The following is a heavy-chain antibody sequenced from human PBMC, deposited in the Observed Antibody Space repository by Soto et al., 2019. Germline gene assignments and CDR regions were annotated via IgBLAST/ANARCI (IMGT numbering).Heavy chain of an antibody. CDR2: IIPIFGTA. CDR1: GGTFSSYA. D-gene: IGHD2-15*01. CDR3: ARNPYCTGRSCHITNYNYYYGMDV. Sequence: ASVKVSCKASGGTFSSYAISWVRQAPGQGLEWMGGIIPIFGTADYAQKFQGRVTITADESTSTAYMELSSLRSEDTAVYYCARNPYCTGRSCHITNYNYYYGMDVWGKGTTGTVSS. V-gene: IGHV1-69*13. J-gene: IGHJ6*04.